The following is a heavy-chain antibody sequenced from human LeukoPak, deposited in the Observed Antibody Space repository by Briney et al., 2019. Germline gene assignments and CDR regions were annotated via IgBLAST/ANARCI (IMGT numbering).Heavy chain of an antibody. CDR2: IYYSGST. V-gene: IGHV4-61*01. Sequence: PETLSLTCTVSGGSVSSGSYYWSWIRQPPGKGLEWIGYIYYSGSTNHNPSLKSRVTISVDTSKNQFSLKLSSVTAADTAVYYCAKLAATGGFDYWGQGTLVTVSS. J-gene: IGHJ4*02. D-gene: IGHD6-13*01. CDR1: GGSVSSGSYY. CDR3: AKLAATGGFDY.